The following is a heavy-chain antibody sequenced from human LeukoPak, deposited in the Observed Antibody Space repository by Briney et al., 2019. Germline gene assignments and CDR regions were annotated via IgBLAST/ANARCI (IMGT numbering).Heavy chain of an antibody. D-gene: IGHD2-2*01. Sequence: GGSLRLSCAASGFTFSNYAMSWVRQAPGKGLEWVSVVNGGGGSTFYADSVKGRFTISRDNSKNTLYLQMNSLRAEDTAVYYCAKEGGKSSSSCYYFDHWGQGSLVTVSS. CDR3: AKEGGKSSSSCYYFDH. J-gene: IGHJ4*02. V-gene: IGHV3-23*01. CDR2: VNGGGGST. CDR1: GFTFSNYA.